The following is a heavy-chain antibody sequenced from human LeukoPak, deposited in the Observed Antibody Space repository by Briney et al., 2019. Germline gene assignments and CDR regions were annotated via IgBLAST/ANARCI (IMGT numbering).Heavy chain of an antibody. J-gene: IGHJ3*02. CDR2: ISNDGKYI. CDR3: ARVRADAFDI. CDR1: GFTFSSYS. V-gene: IGHV3-21*01. Sequence: KAGGSLRLSCAASGFTFSSYSMNWVRQAPGKGLEWVSSISNDGKYIYYADSVKGRFTISRDNAKSSLYLQMNSLRAEDTAVYYCARVRADAFDIWGQGTMVTVSS.